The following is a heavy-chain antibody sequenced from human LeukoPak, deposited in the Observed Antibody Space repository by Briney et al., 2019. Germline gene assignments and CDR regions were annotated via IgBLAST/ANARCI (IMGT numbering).Heavy chain of an antibody. J-gene: IGHJ6*03. Sequence: ASVKVSCKASGYTFTGYYIHWVRQAPGQGLEWMGWINPNSGGTNYAQKFQGRVTMTRDTSISTAYMELSSLRSEDTAVYYCARDRIAARPAGYYYYMDVWGKGTTVTVSS. V-gene: IGHV1-2*02. CDR1: GYTFTGYY. CDR3: ARDRIAARPAGYYYYMDV. CDR2: INPNSGGT. D-gene: IGHD6-6*01.